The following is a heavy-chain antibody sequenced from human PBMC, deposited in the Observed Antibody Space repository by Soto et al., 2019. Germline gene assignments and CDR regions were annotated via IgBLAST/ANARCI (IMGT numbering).Heavy chain of an antibody. V-gene: IGHV4-4*07. J-gene: IGHJ6*02. CDR1: GGSISSYY. D-gene: IGHD1-7*01. CDR2: IYTSGST. Sequence: SETLSLTCTVSGGSISSYYWSWIRQPAGKGLEWIGRIYTSGSTNYNPSLKSRVTMSVDTSKNQFSLKLSSVTAADTAVYYCARGMAGRFRTNPYYYYGMDVWGQGTPVTVYS. CDR3: ARGMAGRFRTNPYYYYGMDV.